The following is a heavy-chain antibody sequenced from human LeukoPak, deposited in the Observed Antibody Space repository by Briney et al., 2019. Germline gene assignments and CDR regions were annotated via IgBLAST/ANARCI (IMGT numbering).Heavy chain of an antibody. Sequence: PGGSLRLSCAASGFTFSSYYMIWVRQAPGKGLEWVSSISSSSSYIYYADSVKGRFTISRDNAKNSLYLQMNSLRAEDTAVYYCARTQLSDTAMSYFDYWGRGTLVTVSS. V-gene: IGHV3-21*01. CDR1: GFTFSSYY. CDR3: ARTQLSDTAMSYFDY. D-gene: IGHD5-18*01. J-gene: IGHJ4*02. CDR2: ISSSSSYI.